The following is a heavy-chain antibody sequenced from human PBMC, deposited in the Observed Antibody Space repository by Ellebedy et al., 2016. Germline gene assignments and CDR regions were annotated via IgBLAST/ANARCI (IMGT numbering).Heavy chain of an antibody. CDR1: GFTFSSYS. CDR3: ARGGSIAAAGTRGFDY. Sequence: GGSLRLSXAASGFTFSSYSMNWVRQAPGKGLEWVSSISSSSSYIYYADSVKGRFTISRDNAKNSLYLQMNSLRAEDTAVYYCARGGSIAAAGTRGFDYWGQGTLVTVSS. V-gene: IGHV3-21*01. J-gene: IGHJ4*02. D-gene: IGHD6-13*01. CDR2: ISSSSSYI.